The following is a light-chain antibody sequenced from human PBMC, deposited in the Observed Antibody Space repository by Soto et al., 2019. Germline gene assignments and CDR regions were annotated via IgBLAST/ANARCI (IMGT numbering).Light chain of an antibody. CDR2: DAS. CDR1: QSVNSY. CDR3: QQRSNWPPLT. V-gene: IGKV3-11*01. J-gene: IGKJ4*01. Sequence: EIGLTQSLATLSLSPGERATHTCRASQSVNSYLAWYQQKPGQAPRLLIYDASNRATGIPARFSGSGSGTDFTLTISGLEPEDFAVYYCQQRSNWPPLTFGGGTKVEIK.